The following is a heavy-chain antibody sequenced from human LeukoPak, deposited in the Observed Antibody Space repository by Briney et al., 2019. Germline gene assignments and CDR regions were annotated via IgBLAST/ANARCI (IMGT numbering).Heavy chain of an antibody. V-gene: IGHV1-2*02. J-gene: IGHJ5*02. CDR1: GYTFTGYY. Sequence: ASVKVSCKASGYTFTGYYMHWVRRAPGQGLEWMGWINPNSGGTNYAQKFQGRVTMTRDTSISTAYMELSRLRSDDTAVYYCARGGTIVVVPPSEADPWGQGTLVTVSS. D-gene: IGHD2-2*01. CDR2: INPNSGGT. CDR3: ARGGTIVVVPPSEADP.